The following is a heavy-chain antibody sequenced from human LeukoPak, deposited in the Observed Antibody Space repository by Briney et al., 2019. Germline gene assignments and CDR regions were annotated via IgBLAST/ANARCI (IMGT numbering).Heavy chain of an antibody. Sequence: SETLSLTCPVSDGSVRTYYWSWIRQPPGKGLEWIGYVHYSGRTSYNPSLNSRVTISLDTSKNQFSLKLNSVTAADTAVYYCASMHGSGSGNYLFDFWGQGTLVTVSS. CDR1: DGSVRTYY. D-gene: IGHD3-10*01. CDR3: ASMHGSGSGNYLFDF. V-gene: IGHV4-59*02. CDR2: VHYSGRT. J-gene: IGHJ5*01.